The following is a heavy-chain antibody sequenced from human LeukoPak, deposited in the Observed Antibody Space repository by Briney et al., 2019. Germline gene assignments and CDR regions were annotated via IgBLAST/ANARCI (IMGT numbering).Heavy chain of an antibody. D-gene: IGHD1-26*01. CDR2: IKQDGTEK. CDR3: ARGGGSYYFDY. J-gene: IGHJ4*02. Sequence: GGSLRLSCAASGFTFSSYWMNWVRQAPGKGLEWVANIKQDGTEKYYVDSVKGRFTISRDNAKNSLYLQMNSLRAEDTAVYYCARGGGSYYFDYWGQGTLVTVSS. V-gene: IGHV3-7*03. CDR1: GFTFSSYW.